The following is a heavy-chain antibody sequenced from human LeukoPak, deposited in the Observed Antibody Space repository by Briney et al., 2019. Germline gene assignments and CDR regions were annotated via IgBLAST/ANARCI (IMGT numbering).Heavy chain of an antibody. CDR1: GFTFSSYE. CDR3: ARALSYYYDSSGYSDY. CDR2: IKQDGSEK. Sequence: GGSLRLSCAASGFTFSSYEMNWVRQAPGKGLEWVANIKQDGSEKYYVDSVKGRFTISRDNAKNSLYLQMNSLRAEDTAVYYCARALSYYYDSSGYSDYWGQGTLVTVSS. D-gene: IGHD3-22*01. V-gene: IGHV3-7*04. J-gene: IGHJ4*02.